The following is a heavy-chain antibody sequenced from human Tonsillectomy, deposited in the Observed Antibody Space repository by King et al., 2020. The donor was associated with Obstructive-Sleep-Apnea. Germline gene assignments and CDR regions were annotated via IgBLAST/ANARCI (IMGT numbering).Heavy chain of an antibody. J-gene: IGHJ3*02. Sequence: VQLVESGGGLVKPGGSLRLSCAASGFTFSSYSMNWVRQAPGKGLEWVSSISSSSSYIYYADSVKGRFTISRDNAKNSLYLQMNRLRAEDTAVYYCATTPVGGLGGDAFDIWGQGTMVTVSS. V-gene: IGHV3-21*01. D-gene: IGHD3-16*01. CDR3: ATTPVGGLGGDAFDI. CDR2: ISSSSSYI. CDR1: GFTFSSYS.